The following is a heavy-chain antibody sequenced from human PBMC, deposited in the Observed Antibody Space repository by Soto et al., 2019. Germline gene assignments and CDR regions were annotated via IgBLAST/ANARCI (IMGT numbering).Heavy chain of an antibody. Sequence: QVQLQQWGAGLLKPSETLSLTCAVYGGSFSGYYWSWIRQPPGKGLEWIGEINHSGSTNYNPSLKSRVTIPVDPSKNHFSLKLSSVTAADTAVYYCARGQGGYSYPNWFDPWGQGTLVTVSS. D-gene: IGHD5-18*01. CDR3: ARGQGGYSYPNWFDP. V-gene: IGHV4-34*01. CDR1: GGSFSGYY. CDR2: INHSGST. J-gene: IGHJ5*02.